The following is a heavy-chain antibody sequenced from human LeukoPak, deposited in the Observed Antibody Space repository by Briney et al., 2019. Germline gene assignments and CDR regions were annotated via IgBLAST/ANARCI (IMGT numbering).Heavy chain of an antibody. Sequence: GRSLRLSCAASGFTFSSYAMHWVRQAPGKGLEWVAVISYDGSNKYYADSVKGRFTISRDNSKNTLYLQMNSLRAEDTAVYYCARDLGSGYGSAQPQPYYYYGMDVWGQGTTVTVSS. CDR1: GFTFSSYA. CDR3: ARDLGSGYGSAQPQPYYYYGMDV. J-gene: IGHJ6*02. D-gene: IGHD3-10*01. V-gene: IGHV3-30-3*01. CDR2: ISYDGSNK.